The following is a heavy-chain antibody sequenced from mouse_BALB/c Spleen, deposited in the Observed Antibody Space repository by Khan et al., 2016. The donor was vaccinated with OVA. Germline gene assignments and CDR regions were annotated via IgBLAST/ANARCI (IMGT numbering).Heavy chain of an antibody. CDR2: INPSNGYT. J-gene: IGHJ3*01. CDR3: AREGAYYRSDGWFSY. V-gene: IGHV1-4*01. CDR1: GYTFPTYT. D-gene: IGHD2-14*01. Sequence: VQLQESGAELARPGASVKMSCKASGYTFPTYTMHWVNQRPGQGLEWIGYINPSNGYTNYNQKFKDKSTLTADKSSSTAYMQLSSLTSDYSAVYYCAREGAYYRSDGWFSYWGQGTLVTVSA.